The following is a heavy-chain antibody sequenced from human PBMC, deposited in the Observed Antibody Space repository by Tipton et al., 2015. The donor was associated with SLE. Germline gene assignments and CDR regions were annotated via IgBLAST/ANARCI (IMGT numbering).Heavy chain of an antibody. CDR3: ARGATIFGVVTKGYFDY. J-gene: IGHJ4*02. V-gene: IGHV4-34*01. CDR2: INHSGST. CDR1: GGSFSGYY. D-gene: IGHD3-3*01. Sequence: LRLSCAVYGGSFSGYYWSWIRQPPGKGLEWIGEINHSGSTNYNPSLKSRVTISVDTSKNQFSLKLSSVTAADTAVYYCARGATIFGVVTKGYFDYWGQGTLVTVSS.